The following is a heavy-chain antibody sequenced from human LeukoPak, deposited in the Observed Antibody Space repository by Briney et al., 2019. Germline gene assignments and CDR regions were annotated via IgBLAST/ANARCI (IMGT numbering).Heavy chain of an antibody. D-gene: IGHD2-21*01. CDR3: PRGSRIVVVIAPYS. V-gene: IGHV1-18*01. CDR2: ISAYNGNT. J-gene: IGHJ4*02. Sequence: ASVKVSCKASGYTFTSYGISWVRQAPGQGLEWMGWISAYNGNTNYAQKLQGRVTITTDTCTSTAYMELRSLTSHDTTVYYCPRGSRIVVVIAPYSWGQGTLVTVSS. CDR1: GYTFTSYG.